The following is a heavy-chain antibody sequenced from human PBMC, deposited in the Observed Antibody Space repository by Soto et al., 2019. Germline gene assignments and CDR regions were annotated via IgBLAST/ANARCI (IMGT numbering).Heavy chain of an antibody. CDR2: MGPSGSHI. D-gene: IGHD3-3*01. V-gene: IGHV3-23*01. Sequence: GGSLRLSCEGSGFNFGSYVMSWVRQAPGKGLEWVSSMGPSGSHIYYADSVKGRFTISRDNSRNTLFLQMTTLRAEDTAVYFCAKADRWLHWSGFDYWGQGTLVTVSS. CDR3: AKADRWLHWSGFDY. J-gene: IGHJ4*02. CDR1: GFNFGSYV.